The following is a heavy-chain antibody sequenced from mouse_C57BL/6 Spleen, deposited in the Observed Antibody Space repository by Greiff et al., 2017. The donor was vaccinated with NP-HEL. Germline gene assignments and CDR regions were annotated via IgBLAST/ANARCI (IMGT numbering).Heavy chain of an antibody. D-gene: IGHD2-1*01. Sequence: VQLQESGAELVRPGASVTLSCKASGYTFTDYEMHWVKQTPVHGLEWIGAIDPETGGTAYNQKFKGKAILTADKSSSTAYMELRSLTSEDSAVYYCTRSYGNRGDYWGQGTTLTVSS. CDR3: TRSYGNRGDY. CDR2: IDPETGGT. J-gene: IGHJ2*01. CDR1: GYTFTDYE. V-gene: IGHV1-15*01.